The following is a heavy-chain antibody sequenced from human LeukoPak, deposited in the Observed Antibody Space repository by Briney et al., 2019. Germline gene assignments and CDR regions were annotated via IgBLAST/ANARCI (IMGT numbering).Heavy chain of an antibody. D-gene: IGHD1-26*01. V-gene: IGHV1-69*05. Sequence: ASVKVSSKASGGTFSSYAISWVRQAPGQGLEWMGRIIPIFGTANYAQKFQGRVTITTDESTSTAYMELSSLRSEDTAVYYCASRERSGSYQRYAFDIWGQGTMVTVSS. CDR1: GGTFSSYA. CDR2: IIPIFGTA. J-gene: IGHJ3*02. CDR3: ASRERSGSYQRYAFDI.